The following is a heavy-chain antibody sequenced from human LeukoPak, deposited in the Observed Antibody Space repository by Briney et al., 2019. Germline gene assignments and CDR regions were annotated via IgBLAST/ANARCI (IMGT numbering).Heavy chain of an antibody. CDR3: AKGTDSSGWYLYFDY. CDR2: ISGSGGST. D-gene: IGHD6-19*01. V-gene: IGHV3-23*01. CDR1: GFTFSSYA. Sequence: PGGSLRLSCAASGFTFSSYAMSWVRQAPGKGLEWVSAISGSGGSTYYADSVKGRFTISRDNSKNTLYLQMNSLRAEDTAVYYCAKGTDSSGWYLYFDYWGQGTLVTVSS. J-gene: IGHJ4*02.